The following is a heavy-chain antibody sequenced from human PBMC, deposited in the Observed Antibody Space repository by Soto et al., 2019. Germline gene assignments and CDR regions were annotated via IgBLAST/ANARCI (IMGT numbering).Heavy chain of an antibody. J-gene: IGHJ4*02. CDR3: ARSDLWGYFDF. D-gene: IGHD3-3*01. Sequence: GGSLRLSCAASGFTFSSYWMTWVRQAPGKGLEWVANIKFDDSEKYYVDSVRGRFTISRDNAKNSVHLQMNSLRAEDTAVYYCARSDLWGYFDFWGQGILVTVSS. V-gene: IGHV3-7*01. CDR1: GFTFSSYW. CDR2: IKFDDSEK.